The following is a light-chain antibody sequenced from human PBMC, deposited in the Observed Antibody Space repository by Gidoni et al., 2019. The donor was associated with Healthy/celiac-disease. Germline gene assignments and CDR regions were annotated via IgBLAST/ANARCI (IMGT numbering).Light chain of an antibody. Sequence: DIQMTNSPSSLSASVGDRVTITCRASQSISSYLNWYQQKPGKAPKLLFYAASSLHSGVPSRFGGGGCGTYFTLTISSLQPEDFATYYCQQSYSTPLTFGQGTKVEIK. CDR1: QSISSY. CDR2: AAS. CDR3: QQSYSTPLT. V-gene: IGKV1-39*01. J-gene: IGKJ1*01.